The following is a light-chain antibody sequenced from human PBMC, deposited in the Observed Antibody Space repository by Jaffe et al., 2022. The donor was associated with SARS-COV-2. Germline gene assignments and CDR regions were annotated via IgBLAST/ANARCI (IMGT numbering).Light chain of an antibody. CDR3: GTWDNSLSADV. V-gene: IGLV1-51*02. CDR2: ENN. CDR1: SSNIGNNY. Sequence: QSVLTQPPSVSAAPGQKVTISCSGSSSNIGNNYVAWYQQLPGTAPKLLIYENNRRPSGIPDRFSGSKSGTSATLGIAGLQTGDEADYYCGTWDNSLSADVFGTGTKVTVL. J-gene: IGLJ1*01.